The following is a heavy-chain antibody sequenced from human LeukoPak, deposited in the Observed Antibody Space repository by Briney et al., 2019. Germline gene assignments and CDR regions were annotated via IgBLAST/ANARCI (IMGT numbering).Heavy chain of an antibody. D-gene: IGHD5-24*01. V-gene: IGHV4-59*01. Sequence: SETLSLTCIVSGGXISSSYCSWIRQPPGKGLEWLAYIYYSGSTNYNPSLKSRVTISVDTTKNQLSLKLNSVTAADTAVYYCAGDREDGYNGGFDYWGQGTLVTVSS. CDR3: AGDREDGYNGGFDY. J-gene: IGHJ4*02. CDR2: IYYSGST. CDR1: GGXISSSY.